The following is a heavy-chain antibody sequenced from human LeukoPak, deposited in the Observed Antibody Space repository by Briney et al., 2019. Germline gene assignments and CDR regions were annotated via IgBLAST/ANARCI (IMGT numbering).Heavy chain of an antibody. Sequence: GGSRRLSCAASGFTFSSYWMSWVRQAPGKGLEWVANIKQEGSEKYYVDSVKGRFTISRENATNSLYLQMHSLRAEDTAVYYCARERDAFDIWGQGTMVTVSS. CDR2: IKQEGSEK. J-gene: IGHJ3*02. CDR1: GFTFSSYW. V-gene: IGHV3-7*01. CDR3: ARERDAFDI.